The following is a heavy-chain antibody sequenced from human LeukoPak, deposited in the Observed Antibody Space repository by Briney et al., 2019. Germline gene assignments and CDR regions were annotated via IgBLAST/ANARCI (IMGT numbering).Heavy chain of an antibody. CDR1: GGSISSYY. CDR3: ARGVAPRRSMLRVVKSVYYFDY. J-gene: IGHJ4*02. CDR2: INDSGST. Sequence: SETLSLTCTVSGGSISSYYWSWIRQPPGKGLEWIGEINDSGSTNYNPSLKSRVTISVDTSKNQFSLKLSSVTAADTAVYYCARGVAPRRSMLRVVKSVYYFDYWGQGTLVTVSS. V-gene: IGHV4-34*01. D-gene: IGHD3-10*01.